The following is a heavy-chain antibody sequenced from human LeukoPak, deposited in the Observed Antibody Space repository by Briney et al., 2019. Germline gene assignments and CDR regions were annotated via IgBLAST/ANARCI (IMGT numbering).Heavy chain of an antibody. CDR3: AKDLRWRVATILPAIDS. V-gene: IGHV3-30*18. CDR1: GFGFSYYY. Sequence: PGGSLRLSCAASGFGFSYYYMHWVRQAPGKGLQWVAVISYDGTYKYYGDSVKGRFTISRDNSKNTLFLQMNSLRTEDTAVYYCAKDLRWRVATILPAIDSWGQGALVTVSS. D-gene: IGHD5-12*01. CDR2: ISYDGTYK. J-gene: IGHJ4*02.